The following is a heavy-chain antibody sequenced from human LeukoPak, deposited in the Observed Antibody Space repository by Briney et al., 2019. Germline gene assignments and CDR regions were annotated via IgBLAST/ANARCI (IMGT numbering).Heavy chain of an antibody. CDR3: ARDDCGDTCYPGGY. V-gene: IGHV1-3*01. CDR1: GYTFTKYV. CDR2: INAGNGDT. J-gene: IGHJ4*02. D-gene: IGHD2-21*01. Sequence: GASVKVSCKASGYTFTKYVVHWVRQAPGQRPEWMGWINAGNGDTKHSQNFQDRVTITRDTSANTAYMELSSLTSEDTALYYCARDDCGDTCYPGGYWGQGTLVTVSS.